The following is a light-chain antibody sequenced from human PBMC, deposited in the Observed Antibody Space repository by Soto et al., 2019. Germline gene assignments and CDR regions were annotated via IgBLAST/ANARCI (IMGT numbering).Light chain of an antibody. CDR1: SSDVGGYNY. J-gene: IGLJ2*01. CDR2: DVS. CDR3: TSYSSSSTLV. Sequence: QSVLTQPASVSGSPGQSNTISCTGTSSDVGGYNYVSWYQQHPGKAPKLMIYDVSNRPSGVSNRVSGSKSGNTASLTISGLQAEDEADYYCTSYSSSSTLVFGGGTKLTVL. V-gene: IGLV2-14*01.